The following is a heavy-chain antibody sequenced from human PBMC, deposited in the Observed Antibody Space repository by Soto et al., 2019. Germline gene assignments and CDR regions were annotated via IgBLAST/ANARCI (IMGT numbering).Heavy chain of an antibody. CDR1: GYTLTDCG. D-gene: IGHD6-19*01. CDR2: ISTYNGNT. J-gene: IGHJ4*02. CDR3: AREEGISDWHAFDY. V-gene: IGHV1-18*04. Sequence: ASVKVSCKASGYTLTDCGISWVRQAPGQGLEWMGWISTYNGNTIYAQKIQGRVTMTTDTSTSTAYVEPRSLRSDDTAVYYCAREEGISDWHAFDYWGQGTLVTVSS.